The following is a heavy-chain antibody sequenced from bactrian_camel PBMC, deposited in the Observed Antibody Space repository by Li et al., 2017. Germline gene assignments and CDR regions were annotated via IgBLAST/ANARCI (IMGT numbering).Heavy chain of an antibody. J-gene: IGHJ4*01. CDR2: IDADGRI. V-gene: IGHV3S53*01. Sequence: QLVESGGGLVQPGGSLTLSCVRSRYTYSSRNCMGWFRQSPGNEREGVAAIDADGRIAYSNSVKGRFTISEDNANTLYLQMNSLKPEDTGMYYCAASKDCLWLRTSIYWGQGTQVTVS. CDR3: AASKDCLWLRTSIY. CDR1: RYTYSSRNC. D-gene: IGHD1*01.